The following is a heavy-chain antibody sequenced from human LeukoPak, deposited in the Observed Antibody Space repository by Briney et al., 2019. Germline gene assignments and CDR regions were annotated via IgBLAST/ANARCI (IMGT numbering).Heavy chain of an antibody. V-gene: IGHV3-11*04. Sequence: GGSLRLSCAASGFTFSDYYMSWIRQVPGKGLEWVSYISSSGRTTYYADSVKGRFTISRDNAMNSLYLQMNSLRAEDTAVYYCARVRDSGYGRGYHFDYWGQGTLVTVSS. CDR2: ISSSGRTT. CDR1: GFTFSDYY. D-gene: IGHD5-12*01. CDR3: ARVRDSGYGRGYHFDY. J-gene: IGHJ4*02.